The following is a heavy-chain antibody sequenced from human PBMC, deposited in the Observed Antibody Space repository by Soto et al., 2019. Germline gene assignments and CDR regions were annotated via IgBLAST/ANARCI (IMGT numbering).Heavy chain of an antibody. CDR1: GGSISSGDYY. J-gene: IGHJ6*02. Sequence: SETLSLTCTVSGGSISSGDYYWSWIRQPPGQGLEWIGYIYYSGSTYYNPSLRSRVTISVDTSKNKFSLNLSSVTAADTAIYYCARAMGDWGTYYYYYGLDVWGQGATVTVSS. D-gene: IGHD3-16*01. V-gene: IGHV4-30-4*02. CDR3: ARAMGDWGTYYYYYGLDV. CDR2: IYYSGST.